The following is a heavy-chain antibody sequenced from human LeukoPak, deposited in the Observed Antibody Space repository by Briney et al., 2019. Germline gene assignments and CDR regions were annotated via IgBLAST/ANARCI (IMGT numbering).Heavy chain of an antibody. CDR3: ARVFRGAVTANWFDL. Sequence: SETLSLTCSVSGGSINGNYWTWIRQPPGKGLEWIGYIYDDGTTNYNPSLESRLTMSIDRSASPLSLPLRSVTAADTAVYYCARVFRGAVTANWFDLWGQGTLVSVSS. J-gene: IGHJ5*02. D-gene: IGHD2-21*02. V-gene: IGHV4-59*01. CDR2: IYDDGTT. CDR1: GGSINGNY.